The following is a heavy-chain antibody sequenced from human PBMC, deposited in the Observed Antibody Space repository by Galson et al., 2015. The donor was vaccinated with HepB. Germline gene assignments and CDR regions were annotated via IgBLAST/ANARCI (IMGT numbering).Heavy chain of an antibody. CDR1: GFIFSNYA. V-gene: IGHV3-30*18. D-gene: IGHD2-2*01. CDR3: AKVWKQEICRSATCYPDY. CDR2: ISYDGNYK. J-gene: IGHJ4*02. Sequence: SLRLSCAASGFIFSNYAMHWVRQAPGKGLEWVAIISYDGNYKDYADSVKGRFTMSRDNSKNTLYLHMNSLRAEDTAVYYCAKVWKQEICRSATCYPDYWGQGALVSVPS.